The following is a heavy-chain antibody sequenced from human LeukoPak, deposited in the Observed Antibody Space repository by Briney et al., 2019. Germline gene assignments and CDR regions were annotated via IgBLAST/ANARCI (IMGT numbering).Heavy chain of an antibody. V-gene: IGHV3-15*01. J-gene: IGHJ5*02. Sequence: GGSLRLSCAASEFIVSSKYMSWVRQAPGKGLEWVGRIRSNSDGGTIDYAAPVKGRFTLSRDDSKTTLYLQMNSLQTEDTAVYYCATDFYDSTWGQGTLVTVSS. CDR3: ATDFYDST. CDR1: EFIVSSKY. CDR2: IRSNSDGGTI. D-gene: IGHD3-22*01.